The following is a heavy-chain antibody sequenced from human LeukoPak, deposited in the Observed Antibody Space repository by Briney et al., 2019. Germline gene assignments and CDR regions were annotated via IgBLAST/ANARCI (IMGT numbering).Heavy chain of an antibody. D-gene: IGHD2-2*01. V-gene: IGHV4-61*02. CDR2: IHTGGGT. CDR3: ARYCSSSSCYSDAFDY. CDR1: GGSGGSVSSGSYY. Sequence: SQTLSLTCTVSGGSGGSVSSGSYYWSWIRQPAGKGLEWIGRIHTGGGTKYNPSLKSRLTISRVTSKNQCSLKLTSVTAADTAVYYCARYCSSSSCYSDAFDYWGPGSLVTVSS. J-gene: IGHJ4*02.